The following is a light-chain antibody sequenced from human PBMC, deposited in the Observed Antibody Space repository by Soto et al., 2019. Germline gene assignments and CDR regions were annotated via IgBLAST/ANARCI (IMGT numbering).Light chain of an antibody. CDR2: GAS. J-gene: IGKJ5*01. CDR3: QQYNNWPSIT. V-gene: IGKV3-15*01. Sequence: EIGMTQSPATLSVSPGERATLSCRASQSVRSNLAWYKQKPGQAPRLLIYGASTRATGIPARFSGSGSGTEFTLTISSLQSEDFAVYYCQQYNNWPSITFGQGTRLEIK. CDR1: QSVRSN.